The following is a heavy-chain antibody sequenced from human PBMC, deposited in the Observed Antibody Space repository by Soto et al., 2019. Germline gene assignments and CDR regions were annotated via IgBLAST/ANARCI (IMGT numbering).Heavy chain of an antibody. CDR2: ISGSGGST. CDR1: GFTFSSYA. CDR3: AKAEWELYAFDI. V-gene: IGHV3-23*01. J-gene: IGHJ3*02. D-gene: IGHD1-26*01. Sequence: GGSLRLSCAASGFTFSSYAMSWVRQAPGKGLEWVSAISGSGGSTYYADSVKSRFTISRDNSKNTLYLQMNSLRAEDTAVYYCAKAEWELYAFDIWGQGTMVTVSS.